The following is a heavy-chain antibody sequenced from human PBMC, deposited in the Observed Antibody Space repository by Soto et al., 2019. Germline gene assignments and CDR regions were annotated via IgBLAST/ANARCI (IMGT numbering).Heavy chain of an antibody. J-gene: IGHJ5*02. V-gene: IGHV4-34*01. CDR2: INHSGST. CDR1: GGSFSGYY. CDR3: ARVAPSYYYGSGSYLFDP. Sequence: SETLSLTCAVYGGSFSGYYWSWIRQPPGKGLEWIGEINHSGSTNYNPSLKSRVTISVDTSKNQFSLKLSSVTAADTAVYYCARVAPSYYYGSGSYLFDPWGQGTLVTVSS. D-gene: IGHD3-10*01.